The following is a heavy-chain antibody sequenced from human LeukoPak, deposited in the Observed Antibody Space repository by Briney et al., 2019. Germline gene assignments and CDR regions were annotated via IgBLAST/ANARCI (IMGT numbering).Heavy chain of an antibody. Sequence: PGGSLRLSCAASGFTFSHYSMHWVRQAPGKGLEYVSAINSNGDDTYYTNSVKGRFTISRDNSKNTLYLQMGSLRDEDMAIYYCARDPRGYSYGYWYFDLWGRGTLVTVSS. CDR3: ARDPRGYSYGYWYFDL. J-gene: IGHJ2*01. D-gene: IGHD5-18*01. V-gene: IGHV3-64*01. CDR2: INSNGDDT. CDR1: GFTFSHYS.